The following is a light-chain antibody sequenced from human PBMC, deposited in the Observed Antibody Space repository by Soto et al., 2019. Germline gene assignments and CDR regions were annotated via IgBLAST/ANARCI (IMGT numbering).Light chain of an antibody. V-gene: IGKV2-28*01. CDR3: MQALQTPWT. CDR1: QSLLNSNGYNY. CDR2: LGS. J-gene: IGKJ1*01. Sequence: DIVMTESRLSLTVTPGEPASISCRSSQSLLNSNGYNYFDWYLQKPGQSPKLLIYLGSNRASGVPDRFSGSGSGTDFTLKISRVEAEDVGVYYCMQALQTPWTFGQGTKVEIK.